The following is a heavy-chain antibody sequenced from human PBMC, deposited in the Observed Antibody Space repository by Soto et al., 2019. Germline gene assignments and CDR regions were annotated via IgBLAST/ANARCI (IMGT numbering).Heavy chain of an antibody. D-gene: IGHD4-4*01. CDR2: ISYDGSNK. V-gene: IGHV3-30*18. CDR3: AKGGDYSNPLDLVKDGRGY. CDR1: GFTFSSYG. J-gene: IGHJ4*02. Sequence: GGSLRLSCAASGFTFSSYGMHWVRQAPGKGLEWVAVISYDGSNKYYADSVKGRFTISRDNSKNTLYLQMNSLRAEDTAGYYCAKGGDYSNPLDLVKDGRGYWGQGTLVTVSS.